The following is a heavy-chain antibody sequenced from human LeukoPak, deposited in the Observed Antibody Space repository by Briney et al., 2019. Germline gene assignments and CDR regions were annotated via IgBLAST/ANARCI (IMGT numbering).Heavy chain of an antibody. V-gene: IGHV4-34*01. CDR1: GGSFSGYY. Sequence: PSETLSLTCAVYGGSFSGYYWSWTRQPPGKGLEWIGEINHSGSTNYNPSLKSRVTISVDTSKNQFSLKLSSVTAADTAVYYCARGLRRKFANDGRYGSGSYEYWGQGTLVTVSS. D-gene: IGHD3-10*01. J-gene: IGHJ4*02. CDR2: INHSGST. CDR3: ARGLRRKFANDGRYGSGSYEY.